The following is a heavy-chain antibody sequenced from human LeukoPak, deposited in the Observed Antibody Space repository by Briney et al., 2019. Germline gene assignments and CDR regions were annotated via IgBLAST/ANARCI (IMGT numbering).Heavy chain of an antibody. D-gene: IGHD3-9*01. CDR3: ARDGPYYDILTGYYNPVRYFDY. Sequence: GGSLRLSCAASGFTFSSYSMNWVRQAPGKGLEWVSYISSSSSTIYYADSVKGRFTISRDNAKSSLYLQMNSLRAEDTAVYYCARDGPYYDILTGYYNPVRYFDYWGQGTLVTVSS. CDR1: GFTFSSYS. J-gene: IGHJ4*02. V-gene: IGHV3-48*01. CDR2: ISSSSSTI.